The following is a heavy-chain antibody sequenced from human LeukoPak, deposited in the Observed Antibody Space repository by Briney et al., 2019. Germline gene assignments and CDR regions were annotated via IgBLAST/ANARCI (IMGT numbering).Heavy chain of an antibody. CDR2: INHSGST. D-gene: IGHD6-6*01. Sequence: PETLSLTCAVYGGSFSGYYWSWIRQPPGKGLEWIGEINHSGSTNYNPSLKSRVTISVDTSKNQFSLKLSSVTAADTAVYYCARDRRSSSSPIFDYWGQGTLVTVSS. V-gene: IGHV4-34*01. J-gene: IGHJ4*02. CDR1: GGSFSGYY. CDR3: ARDRRSSSSPIFDY.